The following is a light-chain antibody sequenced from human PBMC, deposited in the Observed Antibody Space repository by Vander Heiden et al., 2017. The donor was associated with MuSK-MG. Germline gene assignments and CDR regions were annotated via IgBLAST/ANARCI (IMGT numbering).Light chain of an antibody. Sequence: DIQMTQSPSSLSASVGDRVTISCRASQSISTYLIWYQQKPGKAPNLLIYAASSLQSGVPSRFSGSGSGTDFTLTISTLQPEDFATYYCQQSYNTPLTFGGGTKVEIK. CDR2: AAS. CDR3: QQSYNTPLT. V-gene: IGKV1-39*01. J-gene: IGKJ4*01. CDR1: QSISTY.